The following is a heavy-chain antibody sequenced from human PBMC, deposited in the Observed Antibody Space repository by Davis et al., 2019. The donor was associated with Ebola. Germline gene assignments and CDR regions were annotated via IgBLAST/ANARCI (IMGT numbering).Heavy chain of an antibody. Sequence: SVKVSCKASGGTFSSYAISWVRQAPGQGLEWMGGIIPIFGIANYAQKFQGRVTITADKSTSTAYMELSSLRSEDTAVYYCARGFVEQWLDYFQHWGQGTLVTVSS. CDR2: IIPIFGIA. CDR1: GGTFSSYA. CDR3: ARGFVEQWLDYFQH. J-gene: IGHJ1*01. D-gene: IGHD6-19*01. V-gene: IGHV1-69*10.